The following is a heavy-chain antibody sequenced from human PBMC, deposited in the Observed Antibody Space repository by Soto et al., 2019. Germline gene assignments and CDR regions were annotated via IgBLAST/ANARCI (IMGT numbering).Heavy chain of an antibody. J-gene: IGHJ3*02. D-gene: IGHD3-22*01. CDR2: IYTSGST. V-gene: IGHV4-4*07. Sequence: KPSETLSLTCTVSGGSISSYYWSWIRQPAGKGLEWIGRIYTSGSTNYNPSLKSRVTMSVDTSKNQFSLKLSSVTAADTAVYYCARGEAYYYDSSGYIYAFDIWGQGTMVTVSS. CDR1: GGSISSYY. CDR3: ARGEAYYYDSSGYIYAFDI.